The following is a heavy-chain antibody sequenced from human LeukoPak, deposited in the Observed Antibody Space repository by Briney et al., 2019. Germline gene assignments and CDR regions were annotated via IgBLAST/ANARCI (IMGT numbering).Heavy chain of an antibody. Sequence: RGESLKISCKGSGYSFTSYWIGWVRQMPGKGLEWIGIIYPGDSDTRYSPSFQGQVTISADKSISTAYLQWSSLKASDTAMYYCARGAGLLITMVRGVITKGLNSDAFDIWGQGTMVTVSS. J-gene: IGHJ3*02. V-gene: IGHV5-51*01. CDR2: IYPGDSDT. CDR3: ARGAGLLITMVRGVITKGLNSDAFDI. CDR1: GYSFTSYW. D-gene: IGHD3-10*01.